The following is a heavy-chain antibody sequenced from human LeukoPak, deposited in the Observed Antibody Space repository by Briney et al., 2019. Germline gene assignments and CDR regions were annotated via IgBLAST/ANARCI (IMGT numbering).Heavy chain of an antibody. CDR2: ISAYNGNK. J-gene: IGHJ2*01. CDR3: ARDSTSEWELPLYWYFDL. Sequence: GASVKVSCKASGYTFTNYGISWVRQAPGQGLDWMGWISAYNGNKVYAQELQGRVTMTTDTSTSTAYMELRSLRSDDTAVYYCARDSTSEWELPLYWYFDLWGRGTLVTVSS. D-gene: IGHD1-26*01. V-gene: IGHV1-18*01. CDR1: GYTFTNYG.